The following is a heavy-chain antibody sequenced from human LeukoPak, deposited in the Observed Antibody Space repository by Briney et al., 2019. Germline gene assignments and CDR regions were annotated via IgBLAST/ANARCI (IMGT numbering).Heavy chain of an antibody. D-gene: IGHD6-13*01. V-gene: IGHV3-48*01. CDR1: GFTFSGYS. CDR2: ISRSSTTI. J-gene: IGHJ4*02. Sequence: PGGSLRLSCEASGFTFSGYSMNWVRQAPGKGLEWVSDISRSSTTIYYADSVKGRFTISRDNAKNSLYLQMNSLRVEDTAVYYCASAGYSSSWYHYWGQGTLVTVSS. CDR3: ASAGYSSSWYHY.